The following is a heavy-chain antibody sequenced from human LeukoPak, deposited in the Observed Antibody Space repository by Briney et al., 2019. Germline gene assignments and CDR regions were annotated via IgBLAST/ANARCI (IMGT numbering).Heavy chain of an antibody. CDR3: AKADSYYDLLTCFDF. CDR1: GFTFSSYA. D-gene: IGHD3-9*01. CDR2: VSGSGTIT. V-gene: IGHV3-23*01. J-gene: IGHJ4*02. Sequence: GGSLRLSCAASGFTFSSYAMNWVRQAPGKGLEWVSTVSGSGTITYYAGSVKGRFTISRDNPKNALYLQMNSLRAEDTAVYYCAKADSYYDLLTCFDFWGQGTLVTVSS.